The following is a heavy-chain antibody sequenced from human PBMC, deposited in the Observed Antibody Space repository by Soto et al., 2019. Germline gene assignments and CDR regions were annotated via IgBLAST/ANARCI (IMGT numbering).Heavy chain of an antibody. CDR3: TTEAYDNSGSLAFDI. V-gene: IGHV4-4*02. J-gene: IGHJ3*02. CDR1: GGSISSNNW. Sequence: SETLSLTCVVSGGSISSNNWWSWVRQPPEKGLEWIGEIYHSGSTNYNPSLKSRVTISVDKSKSQFSLKLNSVTAADTAVYYCTTEAYDNSGSLAFDIWGPGTLVTVSS. CDR2: IYHSGST. D-gene: IGHD3-22*01.